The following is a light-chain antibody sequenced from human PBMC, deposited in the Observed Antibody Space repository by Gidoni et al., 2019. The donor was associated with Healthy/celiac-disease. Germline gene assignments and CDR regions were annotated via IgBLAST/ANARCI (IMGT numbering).Light chain of an antibody. J-gene: IGKJ2*01. CDR1: QSISSW. CDR3: QQYNSYSPYT. CDR2: DAS. V-gene: IGKV1-5*01. Sequence: DIQMTQSPSTLSASVGDRVTITCRASQSISSWLAWYQQKPGKAPKILIYDASSLESGVPSRFSGSGSGTEFTLTISSLQPDDFATYDCQQYNSYSPYTFGQGTKLEIK.